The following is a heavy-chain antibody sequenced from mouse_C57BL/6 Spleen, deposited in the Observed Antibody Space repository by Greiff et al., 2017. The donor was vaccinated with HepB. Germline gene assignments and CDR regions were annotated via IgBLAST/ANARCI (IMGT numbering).Heavy chain of an antibody. J-gene: IGHJ3*01. V-gene: IGHV5-17*01. CDR1: GFTFSDYG. CDR2: ISSGSSTI. CDR3: ARPDSNSWFAY. D-gene: IGHD2-5*01. Sequence: EVMLVESGGGLVKPGGSLKLSCAASGFTFSDYGMHWVRQAPEKGLEWVAYISSGSSTIYYADTVKGRFTISRDNAKNTLFLQMTSLRSEDTAMYYCARPDSNSWFAYWGQGTLVTVSA.